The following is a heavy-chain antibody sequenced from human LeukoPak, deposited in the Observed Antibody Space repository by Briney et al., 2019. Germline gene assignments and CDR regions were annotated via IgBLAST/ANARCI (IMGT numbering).Heavy chain of an antibody. Sequence: GGSLRLSCAASGFTFSSYAMHWVRQAPGKGLVWVSRINSDGSSTRYADSVKGRFTISRDNTKNTLYLQMNSLRAEDTAVYYCARGRGLPGPLDYWGQGTLVTVSS. CDR2: INSDGSST. CDR3: ARGRGLPGPLDY. D-gene: IGHD3-10*01. V-gene: IGHV3-74*01. J-gene: IGHJ4*02. CDR1: GFTFSSYA.